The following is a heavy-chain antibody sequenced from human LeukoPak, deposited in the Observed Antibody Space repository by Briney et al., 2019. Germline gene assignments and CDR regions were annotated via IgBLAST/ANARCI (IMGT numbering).Heavy chain of an antibody. CDR1: GFTFSSYS. Sequence: GGSLRLSCAASGFTFSSYSMNWVRQAPGKGLEWVSSITSSSSYIYYVDSVKGRFTISRDNSKNTLYLQKNSLRAEDTAVYYCAKDMGRRSIAVDGTKYRSAWYLDYWGQGTLVTVSS. CDR3: AKDMGRRSIAVDGTKYRSAWYLDY. V-gene: IGHV3-21*01. CDR2: ITSSSSYI. D-gene: IGHD6-13*01. J-gene: IGHJ4*02.